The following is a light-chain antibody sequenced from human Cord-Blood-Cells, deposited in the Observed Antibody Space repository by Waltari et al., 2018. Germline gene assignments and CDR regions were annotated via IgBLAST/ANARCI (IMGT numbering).Light chain of an antibody. CDR3: QSYDSSLSGSV. V-gene: IGLV1-40*01. Sequence: QSVLTQPPSVSGAPGQRVTISCTGSSSNIGAGYDVHWYQQLPGTAPKLLILGTTTRPSGVPDRFSGSKSGTSASLAITGLQAEDEADYYCQSYDSSLSGSVFGGGTKLTVL. J-gene: IGLJ2*01. CDR2: GTT. CDR1: SSNIGAGYD.